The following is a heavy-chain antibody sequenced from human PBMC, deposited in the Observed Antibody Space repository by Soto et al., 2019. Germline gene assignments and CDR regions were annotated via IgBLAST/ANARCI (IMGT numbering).Heavy chain of an antibody. CDR2: IKQDGSEK. D-gene: IGHD3-16*01. J-gene: IGHJ4*02. Sequence: LRLSCAASGFTFSSYWMSWVRQAPGKGLEWVANIKQDGSEKYYVDSVKGRFTISRDNAKNSLYLQMNSLRAEDTAVYYCARDDREHLRGTAGGQWWGQGTLVTVSS. CDR3: ARDDREHLRGTAGGQW. CDR1: GFTFSSYW. V-gene: IGHV3-7*03.